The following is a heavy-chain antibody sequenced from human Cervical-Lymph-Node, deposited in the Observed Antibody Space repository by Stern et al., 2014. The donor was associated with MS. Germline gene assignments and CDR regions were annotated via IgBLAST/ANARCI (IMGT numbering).Heavy chain of an antibody. Sequence: QVQLVQSGAEVKRPGSSVKVSCKASGGTFGNHAINWVRQAPGQGLEWMGGIIPLFGTVDYAQRFPGRVTLLADGTTVNDSIELSSLKSDDTAVYYCARGSRCHDFWSASYGHFEYWGQGTLITVSS. CDR3: ARGSRCHDFWSASYGHFEY. V-gene: IGHV1-69*01. D-gene: IGHD3-3*01. J-gene: IGHJ4*02. CDR1: GGTFGNHA. CDR2: IIPLFGTV.